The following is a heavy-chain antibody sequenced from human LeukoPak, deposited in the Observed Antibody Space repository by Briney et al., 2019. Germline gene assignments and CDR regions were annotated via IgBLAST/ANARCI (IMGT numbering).Heavy chain of an antibody. CDR1: GYTFTSYG. CDR2: ISAYNGNT. J-gene: IGHJ5*02. CDR3: ASDWNGDTAMVTRWFDP. V-gene: IGHV1-18*01. D-gene: IGHD5-18*01. Sequence: ASVKVSCKASGYTFTSYGISWVRQAPGQGLEWMGWISAYNGNTNYAQKLQGRVTMTTDTSTSTAYMELSSLRSEDTAVYYCASDWNGDTAMVTRWFDPWGQGTLVTVSS.